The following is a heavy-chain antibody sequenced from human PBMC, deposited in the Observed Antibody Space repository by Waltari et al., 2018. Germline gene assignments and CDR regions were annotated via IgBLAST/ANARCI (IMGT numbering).Heavy chain of an antibody. D-gene: IGHD6-6*01. J-gene: IGHJ3*02. CDR1: GGSISSYY. Sequence: QVQLQESGPGLVKPLETLSLTCTVSGGSISSYYWSWIRQPPGKGLEWIGYIYYSGSTNYNPSLKSRVTISVDTSKNQFSLKLSSVTAADTAVYYCARGVAARQGLKNAFDIWGQGTMVTVSS. CDR3: ARGVAARQGLKNAFDI. V-gene: IGHV4-59*01. CDR2: IYYSGST.